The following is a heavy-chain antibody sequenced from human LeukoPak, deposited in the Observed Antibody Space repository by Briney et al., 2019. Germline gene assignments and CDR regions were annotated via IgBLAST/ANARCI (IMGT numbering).Heavy chain of an antibody. CDR1: GYTFTSYG. CDR3: ARAGIAAAGTSDYYYYMDV. D-gene: IGHD6-13*01. V-gene: IGHV1-18*01. CDR2: ISAYNGNT. J-gene: IGHJ6*03. Sequence: GASVKVSCKASGYTFTSYGISWVRQAPGQGLEWMGWISAYNGNTNYAQKFQGRVTITADESTSTAYMELSSLRSEDTAVYYCARAGIAAAGTSDYYYYMDVWGKGTTVTVSS.